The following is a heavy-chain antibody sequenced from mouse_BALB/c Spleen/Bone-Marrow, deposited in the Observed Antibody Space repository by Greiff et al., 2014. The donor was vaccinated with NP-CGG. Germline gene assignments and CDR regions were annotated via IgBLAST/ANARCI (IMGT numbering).Heavy chain of an antibody. CDR3: EKEGRGAY. D-gene: IGHD3-3*01. V-gene: IGHV1-87*01. Sequence: VQLQQSGTPLSARKNYVKLSCKASGYTFTSYWMQWVKQRPGQGLEWIGAIYPGDGDTRYTQKFKGKATLTADKSSSKAYMQRSSWASEDSAVYYCEKEGRGAYWGQGTLVTVA. CDR1: GYTFTSYW. J-gene: IGHJ3*01. CDR2: IYPGDGDT.